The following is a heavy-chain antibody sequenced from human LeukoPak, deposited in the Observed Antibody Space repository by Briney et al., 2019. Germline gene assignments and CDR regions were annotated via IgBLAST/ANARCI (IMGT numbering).Heavy chain of an antibody. Sequence: GGSLRLSCAASGFTFSNFAMNWVRQAPGKGLEWVSAICSNDNNTYYANSVKGRFTISRDNSKNTLSLQLNSLRAEDTAVYYCAKGTSSSCYSAPNYWGQGTLVTVSS. CDR1: GFTFSNFA. CDR3: AKGTSSSCYSAPNY. D-gene: IGHD2-15*01. J-gene: IGHJ4*02. V-gene: IGHV3-23*01. CDR2: ICSNDNNT.